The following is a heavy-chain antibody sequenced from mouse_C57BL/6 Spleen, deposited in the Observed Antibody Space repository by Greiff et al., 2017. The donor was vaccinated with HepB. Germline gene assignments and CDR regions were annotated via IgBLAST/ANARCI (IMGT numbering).Heavy chain of an antibody. CDR1: GYTFTDYE. CDR3: TSRLYGSPDY. D-gene: IGHD1-1*01. J-gene: IGHJ2*01. Sequence: QVQLQQSGAELVRPGASVTLSCKASGYTFTDYEMHWVKQTPVHGLEWIGAIDPETGGTAYNQKFKGKAILTADKSSSTAYMELRSLTSEDSAVYYCTSRLYGSPDYWGQGTTLTVSS. CDR2: IDPETGGT. V-gene: IGHV1-15*01.